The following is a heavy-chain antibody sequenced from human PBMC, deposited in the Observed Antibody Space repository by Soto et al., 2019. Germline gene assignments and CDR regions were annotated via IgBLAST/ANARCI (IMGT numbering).Heavy chain of an antibody. CDR1: GFTFSSYS. CDR3: ARGRLYYYDSSGYHPRYFDY. CDR2: ISSSSSYI. J-gene: IGHJ4*02. Sequence: GGSLRLSCAASGFTFSSYSMNWVRQAPGKGLEWVSSISSSSSYIYYADSVKGRFTISRDNAKNSLYLQMNSLRAEDTAVYYCARGRLYYYDSSGYHPRYFDYWGQGTLVTVSS. D-gene: IGHD3-22*01. V-gene: IGHV3-21*01.